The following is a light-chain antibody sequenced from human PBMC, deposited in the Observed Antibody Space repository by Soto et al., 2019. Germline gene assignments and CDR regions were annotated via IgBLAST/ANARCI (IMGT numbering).Light chain of an antibody. CDR2: RND. CDR3: SAWDDSLSGL. J-gene: IGLJ3*02. CDR1: SSNVGSNY. V-gene: IGLV1-47*01. Sequence: QSVLTQPPSASGTPGQTVSISCSGSSSNVGSNYVFWYQQLPGTAPKLLIYRNDQRPSGVPDRFSGSKSGTSASLAISGLRSEDEAVYYCSAWDDSLSGLFGGGTKVTVL.